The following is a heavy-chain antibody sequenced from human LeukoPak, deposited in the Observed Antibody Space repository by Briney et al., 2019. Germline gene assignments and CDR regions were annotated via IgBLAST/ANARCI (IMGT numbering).Heavy chain of an antibody. CDR1: GFTFSSYA. CDR2: ISYDGSNK. J-gene: IGHJ3*02. D-gene: IGHD2-21*02. Sequence: GGPLRLSCAASGFTFSSYAMHWVRQAPGKGLEWAAVISYDGSNKYYADSVKGRFTISRDNSKNTLYLQMNSLRAEDTAVYYCAREGGVVTDDAFDIWGQGTMVTVSS. V-gene: IGHV3-30-3*01. CDR3: AREGGVVTDDAFDI.